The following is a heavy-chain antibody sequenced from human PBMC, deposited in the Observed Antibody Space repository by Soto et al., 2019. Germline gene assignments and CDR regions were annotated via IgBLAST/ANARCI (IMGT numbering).Heavy chain of an antibody. Sequence: SETLSLTCTVSGGSISSYYWSWIRQPPGKGLEWIGYIYYSGSTNYYPSLKSRVTISVDTSKNQFSLKLSSVTAADTAVYYCARHTLYFGEMVYYYYYMDVWGKGTTVTVSS. CDR1: GGSISSYY. D-gene: IGHD3-10*01. V-gene: IGHV4-59*08. J-gene: IGHJ6*03. CDR3: ARHTLYFGEMVYYYYYMDV. CDR2: IYYSGST.